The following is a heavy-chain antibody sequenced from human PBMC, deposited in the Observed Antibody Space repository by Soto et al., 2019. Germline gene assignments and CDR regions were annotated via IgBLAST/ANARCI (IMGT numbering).Heavy chain of an antibody. CDR3: ARQWLVSLTWGTNWFDH. Sequence: ASVKVSCKASGYTFTSYGISWVRQAPGQGLEWMGWISAYNGNTNYAQKLQGRVTMTTDTSTSTAYMELRSLRSDDTAVYYCARQWLVSLTWGTNWFDHWGQGTLVTVSS. CDR2: ISAYNGNT. J-gene: IGHJ5*02. V-gene: IGHV1-18*04. CDR1: GYTFTSYG. D-gene: IGHD6-19*01.